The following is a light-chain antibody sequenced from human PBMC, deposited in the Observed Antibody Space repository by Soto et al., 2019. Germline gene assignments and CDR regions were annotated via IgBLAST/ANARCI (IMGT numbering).Light chain of an antibody. CDR1: VNINTN. Sequence: DIRMTHSPSSLSAPFGDSGTITCRASVNINTNLNWYQQKPGKAPNLLVYGASHLQTGVTSRFSGSGSGTDFTLTITSLQADDYATYFCQQTYNIFPFTFGGGTKVDIK. CDR3: QQTYNIFPFT. J-gene: IGKJ4*01. V-gene: IGKV1-39*01. CDR2: GAS.